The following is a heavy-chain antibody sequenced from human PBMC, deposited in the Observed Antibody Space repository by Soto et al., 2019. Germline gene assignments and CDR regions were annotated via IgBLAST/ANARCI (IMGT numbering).Heavy chain of an antibody. CDR3: ARSRELLSSGYYLPFPFDY. J-gene: IGHJ4*02. Sequence: SETLSLTXTVSGGSISSSSYYWGWIRQPPGKGLEWIGSIYYSGSTYYNPSLKSRVTISVDTSKNQFSLKLSSVTAADTAVYYCARSRELLSSGYYLPFPFDYWGQGTLVTVSS. CDR1: GGSISSSSYY. CDR2: IYYSGST. D-gene: IGHD3-22*01. V-gene: IGHV4-39*01.